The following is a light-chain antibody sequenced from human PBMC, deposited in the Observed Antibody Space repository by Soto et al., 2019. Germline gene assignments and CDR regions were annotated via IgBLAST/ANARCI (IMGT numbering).Light chain of an antibody. Sequence: QSLLTQPPSASGTPGQRATISCCGSRSNIGSNTVNWYHQLPGTAPKLLIYSNDQRPSGVPDRFSGSKSGTSASLAISGLQSEDEADDYCAAWDDSLKGFYVFGTGTKVTVL. V-gene: IGLV1-44*01. CDR1: RSNIGSNT. CDR3: AAWDDSLKGFYV. J-gene: IGLJ1*01. CDR2: SND.